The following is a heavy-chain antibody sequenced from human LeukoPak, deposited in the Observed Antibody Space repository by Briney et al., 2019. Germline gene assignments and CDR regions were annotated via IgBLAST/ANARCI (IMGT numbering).Heavy chain of an antibody. V-gene: IGHV1-18*01. D-gene: IGHD3-9*01. CDR1: SYTFTTYD. CDR2: ISAYNGNT. CDR3: AREARHLDLERGYNYYYMDV. J-gene: IGHJ6*03. Sequence: SVKVSCKPSSYTFTTYDISWGRQAPGHGLEWMGWISAYNGNTNYAQKLQDRVTMTTDTSTSTAYMELRSLRSDDTAVYFCAREARHLDLERGYNYYYMDVWGKGITVTVYS.